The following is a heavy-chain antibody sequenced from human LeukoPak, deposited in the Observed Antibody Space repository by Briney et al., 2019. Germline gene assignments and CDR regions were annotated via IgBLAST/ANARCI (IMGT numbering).Heavy chain of an antibody. V-gene: IGHV4-34*01. J-gene: IGHJ4*02. CDR3: AKDLGTLRYCSGGSCSDY. D-gene: IGHD2-15*01. Sequence: SETLSLTCAVYGGSFSGYFWSWIRQPPGKGLEWIGEINQLGSTNYNTSLKSRVTISLDTSKNQFSLNLSSVTAADTAVYYCAKDLGTLRYCSGGSCSDYWGQGTLVTVSS. CDR1: GGSFSGYF. CDR2: INQLGST.